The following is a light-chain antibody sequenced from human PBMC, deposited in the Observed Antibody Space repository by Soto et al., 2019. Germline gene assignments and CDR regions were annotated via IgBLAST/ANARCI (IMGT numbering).Light chain of an antibody. CDR1: QSISSW. CDR2: KAS. V-gene: IGKV1-5*03. Sequence: DIQMNQSPSTLSASVGVRVIITCRVSQSISSWLAWYQQKPGKAPKLLIYKASSLESGVPSRFSGSGSGTEFTLTISSLQPDDFATYYCQQYSTFGQGTKVEIK. J-gene: IGKJ1*01. CDR3: QQYST.